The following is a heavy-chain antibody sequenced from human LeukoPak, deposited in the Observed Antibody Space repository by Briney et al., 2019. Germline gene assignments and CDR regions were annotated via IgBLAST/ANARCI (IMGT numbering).Heavy chain of an antibody. CDR1: GYTITSFA. CDR2: IRVKDGNT. V-gene: IGHV1-18*01. CDR3: ARDEGDGYFDY. J-gene: IGHJ4*02. D-gene: IGHD5-24*01. Sequence: ASVKVSCKASGYTITSFAFSWVRQAPGQGLEWMGWIRVKDGNTNYPQKFQGRVTMTTDTSTSTAYMELRSLRSDDTAVYYCARDEGDGYFDYWGQGTLVTVSS.